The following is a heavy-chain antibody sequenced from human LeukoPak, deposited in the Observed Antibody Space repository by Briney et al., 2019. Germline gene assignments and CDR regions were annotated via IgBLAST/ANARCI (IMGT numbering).Heavy chain of an antibody. CDR2: IGTAGDT. CDR3: ARGYDILTGDNYFDY. CDR1: GFTFSSYD. V-gene: IGHV3-13*01. J-gene: IGHJ4*02. Sequence: GGSLRLSCAASGFTFSSYDMHWVRQATGKGLEWVSAIGTAGDTYYPGSVKGRFTISRESAKNSLYLQMNSLRAGDTAVYYCARGYDILTGDNYFDYWGQGTLVIVSS. D-gene: IGHD3-9*01.